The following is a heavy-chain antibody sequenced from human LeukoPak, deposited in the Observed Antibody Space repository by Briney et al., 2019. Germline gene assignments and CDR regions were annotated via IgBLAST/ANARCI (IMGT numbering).Heavy chain of an antibody. Sequence: GASVKVSCKTSGYNFTRYGVTWVRQAPGQGLEWMAWISAYSGNTDYTQKFQGRVTVTTDTSRSTAYMEVRGLRSDDTAVYYYARTSQAAGNGPNWFGPWGQGTLVSVSS. CDR3: ARTSQAAGNGPNWFGP. V-gene: IGHV1-18*01. D-gene: IGHD6-13*01. CDR2: ISAYSGNT. J-gene: IGHJ5*02. CDR1: GYNFTRYG.